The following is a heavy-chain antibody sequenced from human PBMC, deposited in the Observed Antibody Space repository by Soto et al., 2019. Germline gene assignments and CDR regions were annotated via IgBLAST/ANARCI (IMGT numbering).Heavy chain of an antibody. CDR1: GFTFSSYA. J-gene: IGHJ4*02. CDR2: ISIRGGDE. V-gene: IGHV3-30*03. Sequence: QVQLVESGGGVVQPGKSLRLSCAASGFTFSSYAMHWARQAPGKGLEWVTVISIRGGDEYYAESVRGRLTISRDDSKNTLYLQMDSLRVEDTAVYYCARGTIVARPHLDYWGQGTLVTVSS. D-gene: IGHD6-6*01. CDR3: ARGTIVARPHLDY.